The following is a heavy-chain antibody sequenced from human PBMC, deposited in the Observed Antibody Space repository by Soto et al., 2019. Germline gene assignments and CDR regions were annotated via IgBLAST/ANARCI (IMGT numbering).Heavy chain of an antibody. J-gene: IGHJ5*02. CDR2: INHSGST. CDR1: GGSFSGYY. D-gene: IGHD3-3*01. Sequence: PSETLSLTCAVYGGSFSGYYWSWIRQPPGKGLEWIGEINHSGSTNYNPSLKSRVTISVDTSKNQFSLKLSSVTAADTAVYYCARSHAYYDFWSGSWGWFDPWGQGTLVTVS. V-gene: IGHV4-34*01. CDR3: ARSHAYYDFWSGSWGWFDP.